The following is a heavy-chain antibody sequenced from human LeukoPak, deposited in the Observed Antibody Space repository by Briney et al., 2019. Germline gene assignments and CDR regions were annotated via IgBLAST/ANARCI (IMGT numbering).Heavy chain of an antibody. CDR2: ISAYNGNT. Sequence: ASVKVSCKASGYTFTSYGISWVRQAPGQGLEWMGWISAYNGNTNYAQKFQGRVTMTRDTSISTAYMELSRLRSDDTAVYYCAREETYDYVWGSYRDAFDIWGQGTMVTVSS. CDR1: GYTFTSYG. D-gene: IGHD3-16*02. V-gene: IGHV1-18*01. CDR3: AREETYDYVWGSYRDAFDI. J-gene: IGHJ3*02.